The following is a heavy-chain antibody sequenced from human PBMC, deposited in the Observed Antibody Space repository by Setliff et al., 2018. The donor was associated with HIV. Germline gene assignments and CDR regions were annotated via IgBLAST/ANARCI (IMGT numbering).Heavy chain of an antibody. J-gene: IGHJ6*03. CDR1: GGSFSGYY. CDR3: ARDRLYSSGWESAGYYYYYMDV. D-gene: IGHD6-19*01. CDR2: INHSGST. V-gene: IGHV4-34*01. Sequence: PSETLSLTCAVYGGSFSGYYWSWIRQPPGKGLEWIGEINHSGSTNYNPSLKSRVTMSVDTSKNQFSLKLSSVTAADTAVYYCARDRLYSSGWESAGYYYYYMDVWGKGTTVTVSS.